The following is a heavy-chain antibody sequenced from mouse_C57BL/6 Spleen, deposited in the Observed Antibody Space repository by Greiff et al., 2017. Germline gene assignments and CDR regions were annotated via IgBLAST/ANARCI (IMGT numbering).Heavy chain of an antibody. V-gene: IGHV1-61*01. CDR2: LYPSDSET. CDR1: GYTFTSYW. J-gene: IGHJ3*01. CDR3: ARKGDSRPFAY. Sequence: VQLQQPGAELVRPGSSVQLSCKASGYTFTSYWMAWVKQRPGQGLEWIGNLYPSDSETHYNQKFKDKATLTVDKSSSTAYMQLSSLTSEDSAVYYWARKGDSRPFAYWGQGTLVTVSA.